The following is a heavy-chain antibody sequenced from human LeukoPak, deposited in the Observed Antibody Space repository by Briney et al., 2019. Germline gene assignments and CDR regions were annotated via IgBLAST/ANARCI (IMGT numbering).Heavy chain of an antibody. D-gene: IGHD1-26*01. CDR1: GGSISSYY. Sequence: SETLSLTCTVSGGSISSYYWSWIRQPPGKGLEWIGYIYYSGSTNYNPSLKSRVTISVDTSKNQFSLKLSSVTAADTAVYYCARGDLVGREHKGWFDPWGQGTLVTVSS. CDR3: ARGDLVGREHKGWFDP. V-gene: IGHV4-59*01. CDR2: IYYSGST. J-gene: IGHJ5*02.